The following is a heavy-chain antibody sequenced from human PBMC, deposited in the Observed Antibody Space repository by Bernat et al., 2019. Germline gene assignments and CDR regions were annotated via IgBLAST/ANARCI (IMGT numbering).Heavy chain of an antibody. CDR1: GFTLSSYP. CDR2: IIGSGGNT. J-gene: IGHJ4*02. V-gene: IGHV3-23*01. CDR3: AKVDFWSGYSDY. D-gene: IGHD3-3*01. Sequence: EVQLLESGGRLVQPGGSLRLSCAASGFTLSSYPMSWVRQAPGKGLEWISAIIGSGGNTYYADSVKSRFTIARDNAKNTLYLQMSSLRAEDTAVYYCAKVDFWSGYSDYWGQGTLVTVSS.